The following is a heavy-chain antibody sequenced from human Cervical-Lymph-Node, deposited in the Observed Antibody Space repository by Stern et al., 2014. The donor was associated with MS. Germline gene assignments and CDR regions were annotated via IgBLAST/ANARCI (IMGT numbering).Heavy chain of an antibody. D-gene: IGHD2-8*01. CDR3: ARGGFCTDAACYEFDGMDV. CDR2: IWYVGSNK. V-gene: IGHV3-33*01. CDR1: GFTLSSYG. Sequence: VQLVESGGGVVQPGTSLRLSCAASGFTLSSYGMHWVRQAPGKGLEWVALIWYVGSNKYYADSVKGRFTISRDNSKDTVYLQMNSLRVEDTALYYCARGGFCTDAACYEFDGMDVWGQGTTVTVPS. J-gene: IGHJ6*02.